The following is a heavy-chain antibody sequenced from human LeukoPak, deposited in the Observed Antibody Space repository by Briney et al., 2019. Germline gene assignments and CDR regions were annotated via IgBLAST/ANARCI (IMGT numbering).Heavy chain of an antibody. CDR1: GGSISSSSYY. V-gene: IGHV4-39*06. D-gene: IGHD6-6*01. CDR2: IYYSGST. J-gene: IGHJ4*02. Sequence: SETLSLTCTVSGGSISSSSYYWGWIRQPPGKGLEWIGSIYYSGSTYYNPSLKSRVTISVDTSKNQFPLKLSSVTAADTAVYYCARHDRQLVRSCFDYWGQGTLVTVSS. CDR3: ARHDRQLVRSCFDY.